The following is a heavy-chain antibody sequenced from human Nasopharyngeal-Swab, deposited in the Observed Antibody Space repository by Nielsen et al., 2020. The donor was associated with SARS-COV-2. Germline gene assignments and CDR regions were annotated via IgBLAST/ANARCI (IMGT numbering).Heavy chain of an antibody. CDR2: INWNSGRK. J-gene: IGHJ6*02. CDR3: ARDDYGSGYHSLEYYGMDV. D-gene: IGHD3-22*01. V-gene: IGHV3-9*01. CDR1: GFTYDDYA. Sequence: SLKISCAASGFTYDDYAMHWVRQPPGEGLEWVSGINWNSGRKGYADSVNGRFTISRDNDRNSLYLQMSSLKVEDTAVYYCARDDYGSGYHSLEYYGMDVWGQGTTVTVSS.